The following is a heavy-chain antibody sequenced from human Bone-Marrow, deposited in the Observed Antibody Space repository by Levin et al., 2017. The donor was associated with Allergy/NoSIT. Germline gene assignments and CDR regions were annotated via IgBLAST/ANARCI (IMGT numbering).Heavy chain of an antibody. Sequence: PSETLSLTCTVSGGSIRSYYWSWIRQPPGKGLEWIAHIYYTGSTTYNPSLNSRATISVDTSKNQFSLKLSSVTAADTAVYYCARHYGSGTYPLDYWGQGMLVTVSS. CDR2: IYYTGST. J-gene: IGHJ4*02. CDR1: GGSIRSYY. V-gene: IGHV4-59*01. CDR3: ARHYGSGTYPLDY. D-gene: IGHD3-10*01.